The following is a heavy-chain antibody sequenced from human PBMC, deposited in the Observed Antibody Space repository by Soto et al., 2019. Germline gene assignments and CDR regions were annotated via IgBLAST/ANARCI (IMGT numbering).Heavy chain of an antibody. CDR3: ARGHALEWLRGGGDY. D-gene: IGHD5-12*01. J-gene: IGHJ4*02. CDR2: INAGNGNT. Sequence: QVQLVQSGAEEKKPGASVKVSCKASGYTFTSYAMHWVRQAPGQRLEWMGWINAGNGNTKYSQKFQGRVTITRDTSASTAYMELSSLRSEDTAVYYCARGHALEWLRGGGDYWGQGTLVTVSS. CDR1: GYTFTSYA. V-gene: IGHV1-3*05.